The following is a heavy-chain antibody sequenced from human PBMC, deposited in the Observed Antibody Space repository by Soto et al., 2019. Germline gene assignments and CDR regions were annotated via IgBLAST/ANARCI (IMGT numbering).Heavy chain of an antibody. Sequence: EVHLVESGGGLVQPGGSLRLSCATSGFTFSSFEMNWVRQAPGKGLEWVSYISSAGSATFYADSVKGRFTISRDNAKNSLFLQMNSLSAEDTALYYCVGASGVNPVDYWGQGTLVTVSS. CDR1: GFTFSSFE. V-gene: IGHV3-48*03. J-gene: IGHJ4*02. CDR3: VGASGVNPVDY. D-gene: IGHD3-10*01. CDR2: ISSAGSAT.